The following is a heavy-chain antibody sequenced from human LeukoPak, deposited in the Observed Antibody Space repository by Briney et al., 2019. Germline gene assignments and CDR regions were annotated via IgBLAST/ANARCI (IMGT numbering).Heavy chain of an antibody. Sequence: HPWGSLRLSCAASGFIFSSYGMHWVRQAPGKGLGWVAVISYDGSNKYYADSVKGRFTISRDNSKNTLYLQMHSLRAEDTAVYYCAKDLPNAPQIDYWGQGTLVTVSS. J-gene: IGHJ4*02. V-gene: IGHV3-30*18. CDR2: ISYDGSNK. CDR1: GFIFSSYG. CDR3: AKDLPNAPQIDY.